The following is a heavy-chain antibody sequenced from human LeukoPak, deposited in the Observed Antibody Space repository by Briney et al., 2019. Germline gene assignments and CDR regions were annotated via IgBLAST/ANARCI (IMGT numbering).Heavy chain of an antibody. D-gene: IGHD6-19*01. CDR1: GFTFSSYG. Sequence: GGSLRLSCAASGFTFSSYGMHWVRQAPGKGLEWVAVISYDGSNKYYADSVKGRFTISRDNSKNTLYLQMNSLRAEDTAVYYCARKITVAGINWYFDLWGRGTLVTVSS. CDR3: ARKITVAGINWYFDL. CDR2: ISYDGSNK. V-gene: IGHV3-30*03. J-gene: IGHJ2*01.